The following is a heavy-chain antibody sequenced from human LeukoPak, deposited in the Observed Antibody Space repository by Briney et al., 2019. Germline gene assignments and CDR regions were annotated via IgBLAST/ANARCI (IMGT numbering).Heavy chain of an antibody. V-gene: IGHV3-30*18. Sequence: PGGSLRLSCVASGFAFSSYAMHWVRQAPGKGLEWASSISSGGTNRFYAGSVKGRFTISREDSKSTVYLQMNSLRTEDRAVYYCAKDSSGNSGNIDSWGQGTLVTVSS. CDR1: GFAFSSYA. CDR2: ISSGGTNR. CDR3: AKDSSGNSGNIDS. D-gene: IGHD5-12*01. J-gene: IGHJ4*02.